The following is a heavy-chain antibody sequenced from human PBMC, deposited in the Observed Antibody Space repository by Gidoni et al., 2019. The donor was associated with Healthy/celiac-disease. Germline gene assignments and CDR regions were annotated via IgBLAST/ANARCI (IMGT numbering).Heavy chain of an antibody. CDR3: AKVGSGESPCYFDY. CDR2: ISGSGGST. D-gene: IGHD3-3*01. J-gene: IGHJ4*02. Sequence: EVQLFESAGCLLHPGGSLRLSSAASGFTFSSYAMSWVRQAPGKGLEWVSAISGSGGSTDYEDSVNGRLTSSRDNSKNTLYLQMNSMRAEDTAVYYCAKVGSGESPCYFDYWGQGTLVTVSS. CDR1: GFTFSSYA. V-gene: IGHV3-23*01.